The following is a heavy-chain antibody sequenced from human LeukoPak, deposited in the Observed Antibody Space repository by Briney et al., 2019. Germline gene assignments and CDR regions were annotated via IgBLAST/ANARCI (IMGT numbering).Heavy chain of an antibody. Sequence: PSETLSLSCAVYGGSFSSYYLNWIRQPPGKGLEWIGEINRGGSTNYNPSLKSRITISVDTSKNQFSLKLTSVTAADTAVYYCARNYNYGRYFFDSWGQGILVTVSS. CDR3: ARNYNYGRYFFDS. CDR1: GGSFSSYY. J-gene: IGHJ4*02. CDR2: INRGGST. D-gene: IGHD3-10*01. V-gene: IGHV4-34*01.